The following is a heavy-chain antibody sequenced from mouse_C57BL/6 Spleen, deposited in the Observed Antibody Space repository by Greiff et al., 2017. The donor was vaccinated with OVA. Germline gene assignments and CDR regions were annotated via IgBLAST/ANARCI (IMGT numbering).Heavy chain of an antibody. CDR2: IDPSDSYT. CDR1: GYTFTSYW. CDR3: ARGYDYGFAY. Sequence: QVQLKQPGAELVKPGASVKLSCKASGYTFTSYWMQWVNQRPGQGLEWIGEIDPSDSYTNYNQKFKGKATLTVDTSSSTAYMQLSSLTSEDSAVYYCARGYDYGFAYWGQGTLVTVSA. D-gene: IGHD2-4*01. V-gene: IGHV1-50*01. J-gene: IGHJ3*01.